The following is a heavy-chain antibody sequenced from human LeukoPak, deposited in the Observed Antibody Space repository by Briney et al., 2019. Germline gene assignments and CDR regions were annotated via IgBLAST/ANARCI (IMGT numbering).Heavy chain of an antibody. J-gene: IGHJ4*02. CDR1: GFTVTSNF. CDR2: MYDRGDT. V-gene: IGHV3-53*01. Sequence: GGSLRLSCAVSGFTVTSNFMSWVRQAPGKGLEWVSVMYDRGDTYYADSVKGRFTSSRDNSKNTLYLQMNSLRAEDTAVYFCAKDAVAPGSSGDYFDYWGLGTLVTVSS. CDR3: AKDAVAPGSSGDYFDY. D-gene: IGHD3-10*01.